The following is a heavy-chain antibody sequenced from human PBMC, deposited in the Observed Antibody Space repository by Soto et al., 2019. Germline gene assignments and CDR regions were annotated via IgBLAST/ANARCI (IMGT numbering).Heavy chain of an antibody. CDR3: ARSILVRSYGLDY. V-gene: IGHV1-69*13. D-gene: IGHD3-10*01. J-gene: IGHJ4*02. CDR1: GGTFSSYA. CDR2: IIPILGTA. Sequence: SVKVSCKASGGTFSSYAISWVRQAPGQGLEWMGGIIPILGTANYAQKFQGRVTITADESTSTAYMELSSLRSEDTAVYYCARSILVRSYGLDYWGQGTLVTVSS.